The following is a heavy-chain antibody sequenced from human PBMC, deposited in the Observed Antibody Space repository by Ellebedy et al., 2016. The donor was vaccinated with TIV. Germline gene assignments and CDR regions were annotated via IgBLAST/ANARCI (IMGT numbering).Heavy chain of an antibody. CDR3: AREGVGATYDY. V-gene: IGHV1-69*13. D-gene: IGHD1-26*01. Sequence: SVKVSXXASGGTFSSYAISWVRQAPGQGLEWMGGIIPIFGTANYAQKFQGRVTITADESTSTAYMELSSLRSEDTAVYYCAREGVGATYDYWGQGTLVTVSS. CDR1: GGTFSSYA. J-gene: IGHJ4*02. CDR2: IIPIFGTA.